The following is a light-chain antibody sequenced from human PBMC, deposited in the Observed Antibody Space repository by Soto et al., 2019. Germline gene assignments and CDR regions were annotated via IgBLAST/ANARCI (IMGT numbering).Light chain of an antibody. V-gene: IGKV3-15*01. CDR2: GAS. CDR3: QQDNNWPPMYT. J-gene: IGKJ2*01. CDR1: QSXXXN. Sequence: EIVMTQSPXTLXVSPGEXATXXXXXSQSXXXNLAWYQQKPGQAPRLLIYGASTRATGIPARFSGSGSGTEFTHTISSLQSEDFAVYYCQQDNNWPPMYTFGQGTKLEIK.